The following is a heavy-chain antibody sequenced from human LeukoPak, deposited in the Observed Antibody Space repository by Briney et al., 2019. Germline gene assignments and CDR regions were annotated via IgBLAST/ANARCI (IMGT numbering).Heavy chain of an antibody. CDR1: GYTFTSYY. CDR3: AKGPRANVDY. CDR2: INPSGGST. D-gene: IGHD1-1*01. Sequence: GASVKVSCKASGYTFTSYYIHWVRQAPGQGLEWMGIINPSGGSTTYAQKFQDRVTMTGDTSTSTAYMELSRLRSDDTAVYYCAKGPRANVDYWGQGTLVTVSS. V-gene: IGHV1-46*01. J-gene: IGHJ4*02.